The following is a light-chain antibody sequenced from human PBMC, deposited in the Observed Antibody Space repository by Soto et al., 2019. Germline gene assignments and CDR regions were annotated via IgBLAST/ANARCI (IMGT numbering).Light chain of an antibody. CDR2: WAS. V-gene: IGKV4-1*01. CDR1: QSVLYSSNNLNY. Sequence: DIVMTQSQDSLAVSLGERATVNCKSSQSVLYSSNNLNYLAWYQQKPGQPPKLLIYWASTRGSGVPDRFSGSGSGTDFTLTISSLQAEDVAVYFCQQYYTTPAITFGQGTRLEIK. CDR3: QQYYTTPAIT. J-gene: IGKJ5*01.